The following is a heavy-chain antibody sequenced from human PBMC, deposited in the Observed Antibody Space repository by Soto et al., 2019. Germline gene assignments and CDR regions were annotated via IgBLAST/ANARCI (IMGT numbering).Heavy chain of an antibody. CDR3: VGDYGGLEGFDV. CDR2: ISGSDYRT. CDR1: VGSGFTFTDYA. V-gene: IGHV3-23*01. D-gene: IGHD4-17*01. J-gene: IGHJ3*01. Sequence: EVQLLESGGGLVQPGGSLRLSCVASVGSGFTFTDYAMAWVRQASEKGLEWVSGISGSDYRTYYADSVKGRFTISRDNSKNTLFLQMNSMRAEDTAIYYCVGDYGGLEGFDVWGQGTMVTVSS.